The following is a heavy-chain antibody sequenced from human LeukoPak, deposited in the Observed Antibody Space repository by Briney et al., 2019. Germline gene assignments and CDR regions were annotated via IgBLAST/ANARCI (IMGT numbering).Heavy chain of an antibody. CDR3: ARGRRGGYSYGYNFDY. CDR2: IYTSVST. J-gene: IGHJ4*02. V-gene: IGHV4-4*07. CDR1: GGSISSYY. D-gene: IGHD5-18*01. Sequence: PSETLSLTCTVSGGSISSYYWSWVWQRAGKGLEWIGRIYTSVSTNYNPSLTSRVTMSIDTSKNQFSLRLRSVTAADTAVYYCARGRRGGYSYGYNFDYWGQGTLVTVSS.